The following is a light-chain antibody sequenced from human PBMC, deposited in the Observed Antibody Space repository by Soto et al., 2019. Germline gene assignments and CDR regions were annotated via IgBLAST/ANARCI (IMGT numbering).Light chain of an antibody. CDR3: QQYGSSPRYT. Sequence: EIVLTQYPGPLSLSPGERATLSCRASQSVSSSYLAWYQQKPGQAPRLLIYGASSRATGIPDRFSGSGSGTDFTLTISRLETEDFAVYYCQQYGSSPRYTFGQGTKLEIK. V-gene: IGKV3-20*01. CDR1: QSVSSSY. J-gene: IGKJ2*01. CDR2: GAS.